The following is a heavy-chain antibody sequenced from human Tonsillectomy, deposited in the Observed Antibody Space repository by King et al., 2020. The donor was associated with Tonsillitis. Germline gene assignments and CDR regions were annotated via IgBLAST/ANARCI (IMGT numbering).Heavy chain of an antibody. D-gene: IGHD1-26*01. CDR3: ARESSGGSANHIDY. CDR1: GGSITSGTNY. J-gene: IGHJ4*02. Sequence: QLQESGPGLVKSSETLSLTCTVSGGSITSGTNYWGWIRQPPGKGLEWIGSIYFSGSTYYKPSLKSRVTISVDTSKNQFYLRLSSVTAADTAVYYCARESSGGSANHIDYWGQGTLVTVSS. CDR2: IYFSGST. V-gene: IGHV4-39*02.